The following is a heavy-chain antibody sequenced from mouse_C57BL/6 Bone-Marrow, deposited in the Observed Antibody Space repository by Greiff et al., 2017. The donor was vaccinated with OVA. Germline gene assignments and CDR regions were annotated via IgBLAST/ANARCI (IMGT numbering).Heavy chain of an antibody. CDR3: ARGSYDYDGYYAMDY. CDR2: ISYDGSN. CDR1: GYSITSGYY. D-gene: IGHD2-4*01. Sequence: EVKLVESAPGLVKPPQSLSPTCSVPGYSITSGYYWNWIRQFPGNNLEWMSYISYDGSNNYNPPLKNRISITRDPSKNQFFLKLNSGTTEDTATYYCARGSYDYDGYYAMDYWGQGTSVTVSS. J-gene: IGHJ4*01. V-gene: IGHV3-6*01.